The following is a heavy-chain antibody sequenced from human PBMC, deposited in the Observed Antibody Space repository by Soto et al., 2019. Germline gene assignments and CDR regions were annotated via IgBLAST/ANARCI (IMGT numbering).Heavy chain of an antibody. V-gene: IGHV3-30*18. D-gene: IGHD3-9*01. Sequence: GGPLRLSFVGSGTTFSNYGLHWVRQTPGKGLQGVAAISYDGSYTYYDDSVKGRSTISRDNSKNTLFLEINAVRTEDTAVYYCAKDPRRARRDNYNKLGGFDPWGQGTQVTVSS. CDR1: GTTFSNYG. J-gene: IGHJ5*02. CDR2: ISYDGSYT. CDR3: AKDPRRARRDNYNKLGGFDP.